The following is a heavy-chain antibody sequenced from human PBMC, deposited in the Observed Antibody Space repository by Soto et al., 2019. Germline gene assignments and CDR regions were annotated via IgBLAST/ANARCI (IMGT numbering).Heavy chain of an antibody. CDR1: GFSFSDYY. J-gene: IGHJ4*02. Sequence: VQLVESGGGLVKPGGSLRLSCAASGFSFSDYYMSWVRQAPGKGLEWVSSISGKSTYIYYAASVKGRFTISRENARNSVYLKMHSLRAEDTAVYYCARDKGYGDDLDSWGQGTLVTVSS. D-gene: IGHD4-17*01. CDR3: ARDKGYGDDLDS. V-gene: IGHV3-21*01. CDR2: ISGKSTYI.